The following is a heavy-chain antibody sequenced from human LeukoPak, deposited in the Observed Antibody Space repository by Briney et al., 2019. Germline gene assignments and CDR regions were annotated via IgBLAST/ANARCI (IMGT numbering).Heavy chain of an antibody. CDR2: INPSGGTT. J-gene: IGHJ4*02. D-gene: IGHD1-26*01. Sequence: ASVKVSCKASGYTFTSYYMHWVRQAPGQWLEWMGIINPSGGTTNSAQKFQGRVTLTRDTSTSTVYMELSSLRSEDTAVYFCARAPHTGTYGFDYWGQGTLVTVSS. CDR1: GYTFTSYY. CDR3: ARAPHTGTYGFDY. V-gene: IGHV1-46*01.